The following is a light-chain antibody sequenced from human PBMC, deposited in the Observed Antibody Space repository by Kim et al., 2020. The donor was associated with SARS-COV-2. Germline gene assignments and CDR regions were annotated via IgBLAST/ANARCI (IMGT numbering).Light chain of an antibody. CDR1: SSNIGSNT. V-gene: IGLV1-44*01. J-gene: IGLJ2*01. Sequence: GPSVTISCSGSSSNIGSNTVTWYQQLPGPAPKLLIYSNNQRPSGVPDRFSGSKSGTSASLAISGLQSEDEADYYCAAWDDSLNGPVFGGGTQLTVL. CDR3: AAWDDSLNGPV. CDR2: SNN.